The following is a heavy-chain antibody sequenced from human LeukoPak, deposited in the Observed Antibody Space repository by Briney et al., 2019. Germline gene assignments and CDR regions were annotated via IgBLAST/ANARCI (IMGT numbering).Heavy chain of an antibody. Sequence: SETLSLTCTVPGGSISSYYWSWIRQPPGKGLEWIGYIYYSGSTNYNPSLKSRVTISVDTSKNQFSLKLSSVTAADTAVYYCARRDYYDSSGYFDYWGQGTLVTVSS. J-gene: IGHJ4*02. CDR1: GGSISSYY. CDR2: IYYSGST. CDR3: ARRDYYDSSGYFDY. D-gene: IGHD3-22*01. V-gene: IGHV4-59*08.